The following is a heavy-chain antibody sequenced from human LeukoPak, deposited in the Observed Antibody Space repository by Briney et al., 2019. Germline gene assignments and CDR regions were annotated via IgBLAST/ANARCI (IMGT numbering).Heavy chain of an antibody. J-gene: IGHJ6*02. CDR1: GFTFSDHY. CDR3: ARGDGDYYYYYYGMDV. CDR2: INHSGST. D-gene: IGHD4-17*01. Sequence: GSLRLSCVASGFTFSDHYMDWVRQAPGKGLEWIGEINHSGSTNYNPSLKSRVTISVDTSKNQFSLKLSSVTAADTAVYYCARGDGDYYYYYYGMDVWGQGTTVTVSS. V-gene: IGHV4-34*01.